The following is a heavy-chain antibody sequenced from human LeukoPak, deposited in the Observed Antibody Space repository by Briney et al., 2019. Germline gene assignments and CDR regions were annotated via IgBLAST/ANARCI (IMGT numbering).Heavy chain of an antibody. CDR3: ARDGYYYGSGNYMDV. CDR1: GYTFTGYY. J-gene: IGHJ6*03. V-gene: IGHV1-18*04. CDR2: ISAYNGNT. D-gene: IGHD3-10*01. Sequence: ASVKVSCKASGYTFTGYYIHWVRQAPGQGLEWMGWISAYNGNTNYAQKLQGRVTMTTDTSTSTAYMELRSLRSDDTAVYYCARDGYYYGSGNYMDVWGKGTTVTVSS.